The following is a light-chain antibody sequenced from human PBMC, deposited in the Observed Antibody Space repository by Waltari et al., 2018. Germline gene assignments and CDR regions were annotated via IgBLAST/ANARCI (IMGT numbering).Light chain of an antibody. Sequence: EIVLTQSPGTASLSRGERVTLSCRASQSDGISSLAWYQQKPGQAPRLVIYRASRRATGIPDRFSGSGSGTDFSLTISRLEPEDFAVYYCQQHGTLPATFGQGTKVEIK. CDR2: RAS. CDR1: QSDGISS. CDR3: QQHGTLPAT. J-gene: IGKJ1*01. V-gene: IGKV3-20*01.